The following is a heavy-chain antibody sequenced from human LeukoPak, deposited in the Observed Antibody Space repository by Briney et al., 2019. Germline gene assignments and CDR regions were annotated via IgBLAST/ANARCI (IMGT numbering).Heavy chain of an antibody. CDR2: IYYSGST. J-gene: IGHJ4*02. V-gene: IGHV4-39*01. Sequence: SETLSLTCTVSGGSISSSSYYWGWIRQPPGKGLEWIGSIYYSGSTYYNPSLKSRVTISVDTSKNQFSLKLSSVTAADTAVYYCARHERTTVTRRQGDHWGQGTLVTVSS. CDR1: GGSISSSSYY. D-gene: IGHD4-17*01. CDR3: ARHERTTVTRRQGDH.